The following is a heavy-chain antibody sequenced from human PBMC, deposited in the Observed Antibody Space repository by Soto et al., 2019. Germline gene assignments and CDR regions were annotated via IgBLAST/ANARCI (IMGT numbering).Heavy chain of an antibody. V-gene: IGHV3-43*01. J-gene: IGHJ6*02. D-gene: IGHD3-10*01. CDR3: AKDFLRGPSSYCGMDV. CDR2: ISWDGDDT. Sequence: PGGSLRLSCAASGFTFADYTFHWVRQTPGKGLEWVCLISWDGDDTYYADSVKGRFTISRDSSKDSLYLQMDSLKAEDTALYYCAKDFLRGPSSYCGMDVWGQGTTVTVSS. CDR1: GFTFADYT.